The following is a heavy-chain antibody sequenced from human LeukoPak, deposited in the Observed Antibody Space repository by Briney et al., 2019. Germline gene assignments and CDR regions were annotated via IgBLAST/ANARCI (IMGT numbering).Heavy chain of an antibody. D-gene: IGHD4-23*01. J-gene: IGHJ6*03. CDR2: INPNSGGT. CDR1: GYTFTGYY. V-gene: IGHV1-2*02. CDR3: ARVWDYGGLPYGLGYMDV. Sequence: GASVKVSCKASGYTFTGYYMHWVRQAPGQGLEWMGWINPNSGGTNYAQKFQGRVTMTRDTSISTAYMELSRLRSDDTAVYYCARVWDYGGLPYGLGYMDVWGKGTTVTVSS.